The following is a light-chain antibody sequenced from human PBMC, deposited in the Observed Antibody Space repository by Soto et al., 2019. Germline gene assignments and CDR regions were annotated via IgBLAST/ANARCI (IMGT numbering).Light chain of an antibody. J-gene: IGLJ3*02. Sequence: QAVVTQPPSESGTPGQRVSISCSGSTSNIGNNYVSWYQLLPGTAPKLVIYSINQRPSGVPDRFSGSKSGTSASLAISGLRSDDEADYYCAAWDGTLNGGVFGGGTKVTVL. CDR2: SIN. CDR3: AAWDGTLNGGV. CDR1: TSNIGNNY. V-gene: IGLV1-47*02.